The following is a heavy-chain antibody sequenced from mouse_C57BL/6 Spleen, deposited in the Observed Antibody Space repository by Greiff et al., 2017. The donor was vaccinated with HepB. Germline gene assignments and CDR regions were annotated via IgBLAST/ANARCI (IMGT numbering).Heavy chain of an antibody. CDR3: ARCVQAHYAMTT. CDR2: ISSGSSTI. V-gene: IGHV5-17*01. CDR1: GFTFSDYG. Sequence: EVKVVESGGGLVKPGGSLKLSCAASGFTFSDYGMHWVRQAPEKGLEWVAYISSGSSTIYYADTVKGRFTISRDNAKNTLFLQMTSLRSEDTAMYYCARCVQAHYAMTTGVKEPQSPSPQ. J-gene: IGHJ4*01.